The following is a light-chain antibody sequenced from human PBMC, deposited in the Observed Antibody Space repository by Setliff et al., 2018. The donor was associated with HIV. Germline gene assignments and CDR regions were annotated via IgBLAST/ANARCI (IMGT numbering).Light chain of an antibody. V-gene: IGLV2-14*03. CDR3: SSYTSFTTLV. Sequence: QSALTQPASVSGSPGQSIAISCTGSSTDIGTYTYVSWYQQHPGQAPKLLIFGVNHRPSGVSNRFSGSKSGNTASLTISGLQTEDEADYYCSSYTSFTTLVFGTGTKVTVL. J-gene: IGLJ1*01. CDR1: STDIGTYTY. CDR2: GVN.